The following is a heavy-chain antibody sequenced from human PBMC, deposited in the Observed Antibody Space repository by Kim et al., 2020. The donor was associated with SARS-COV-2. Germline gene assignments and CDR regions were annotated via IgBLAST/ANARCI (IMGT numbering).Heavy chain of an antibody. CDR3: AKKGGYYYDSSGYYPLDY. J-gene: IGHJ4*02. D-gene: IGHD3-22*01. V-gene: IGHV3-23*03. CDR1: GFTFSSYA. CDR2: IYSGGSST. Sequence: GGSLRLSCAASGFTFSSYAMSWVRQAPGKGLEWVSVIYSGGSSTYYADSVKGRFTISRDNSKNTLYLQMNSLRAEDTAVYYCAKKGGYYYDSSGYYPLDYWGQGTLVTVSS.